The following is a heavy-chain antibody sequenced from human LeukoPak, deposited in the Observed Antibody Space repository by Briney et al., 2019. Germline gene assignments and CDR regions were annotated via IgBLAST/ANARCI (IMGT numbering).Heavy chain of an antibody. D-gene: IGHD2/OR15-2a*01. CDR2: IYYTGST. CDR1: GGSISSNNYY. CDR3: ASLKVPGHFDY. Sequence: PSETLSPTCTVSGGSISSNNYYWAWIRQPPGKGLEWIANIYYTGSTYYNPSLKNRVTISVDTSKNQFSLKVMSLTAADTAVYYCASLKVPGHFDYWGQGTLVTLSS. V-gene: IGHV4-39*01. J-gene: IGHJ4*02.